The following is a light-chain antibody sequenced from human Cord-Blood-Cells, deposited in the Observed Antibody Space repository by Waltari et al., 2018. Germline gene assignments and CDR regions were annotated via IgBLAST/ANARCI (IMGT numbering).Light chain of an antibody. CDR3: QAWDSSTEV. V-gene: IGLV3-1*01. Sequence: SYELTQPPSVSVSSGPTASITCPGDKLGDTNACWYQQKPGQSPVLFIYQDSKRPSGIPERFSGSNSGNTATLTISGTQAMDEADYYCQAWDSSTEVFGTGTKVTVL. CDR1: KLGDTN. CDR2: QDS. J-gene: IGLJ1*01.